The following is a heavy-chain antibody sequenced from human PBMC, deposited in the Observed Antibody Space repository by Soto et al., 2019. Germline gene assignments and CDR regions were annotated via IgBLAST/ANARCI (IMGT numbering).Heavy chain of an antibody. CDR2: IAGKT. CDR1: GFTLSNSV. V-gene: IGHV3-23*01. J-gene: IGHJ4*02. CDR3: ARKIDVPTGMLDH. D-gene: IGHD1-1*01. Sequence: PGGSLRLSFATSGFTLSNSVMSWVRQAPGKGLEWVSTIAGKTYYSDSVKGRFTISRDNSQSTLYLQLNSLRAEDTAVYYCARKIDVPTGMLDHWGQGTLVTVSS.